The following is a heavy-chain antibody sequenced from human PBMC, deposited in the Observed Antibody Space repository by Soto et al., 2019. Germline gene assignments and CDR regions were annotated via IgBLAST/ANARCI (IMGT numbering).Heavy chain of an antibody. CDR3: ARGHYSDSSGGYYYGMDV. CDR2: IIPIFGTA. V-gene: IGHV1-69*12. Sequence: QVQLVQSGAEVKKPGSSVKVSCKASGGTFSSYAISWVRQAPGQGLEWMGGIIPIFGTANYAQKFQGRVTIPADESTSTAYRERSSLRSEDTAVYYCARGHYSDSSGGYYYGMDVWGQGTTVTVSS. J-gene: IGHJ6*02. D-gene: IGHD3-22*01. CDR1: GGTFSSYA.